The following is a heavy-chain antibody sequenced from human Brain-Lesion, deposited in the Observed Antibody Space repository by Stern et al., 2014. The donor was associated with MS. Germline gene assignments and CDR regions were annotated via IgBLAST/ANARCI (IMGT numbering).Heavy chain of an antibody. D-gene: IGHD3-22*01. J-gene: IGHJ4*02. CDR1: GYTFTGYY. V-gene: IGHV1-2*04. CDR3: ATYYYDSTGYNDF. CDR2: INPKSGST. Sequence: DQLVESGAEVKKPGASVKVSCKASGYTFTGYYMHWVRQAPGPGLEWIGGINPKSGSTNYAQKFQGWVTMTRDTSINTAYMELSRLRSDDTAVYYCATYYYDSTGYNDFWGQGTLVTVSS.